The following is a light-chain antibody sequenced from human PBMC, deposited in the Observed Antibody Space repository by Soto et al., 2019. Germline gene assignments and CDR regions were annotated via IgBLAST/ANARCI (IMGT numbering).Light chain of an antibody. V-gene: IGKV1-5*03. J-gene: IGKJ1*01. Sequence: DIQMTQSPSTLSASVGDRVAITCRASQSITTLLAWYQQKPGKAPKLLIYKASSLESGVPSRFTGSGSGTEFTLTICSLQPDDFATYYCQQYYSSPWTFGQGTKVEIK. CDR2: KAS. CDR1: QSITTL. CDR3: QQYYSSPWT.